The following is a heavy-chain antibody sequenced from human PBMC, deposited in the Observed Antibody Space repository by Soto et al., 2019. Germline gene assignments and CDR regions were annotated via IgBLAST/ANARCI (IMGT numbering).Heavy chain of an antibody. Sequence: QVQLQQWGAGLLKPSETLSLTCAVYGGFVSSGSYYWSWIRQPPGKGLEWIGEMSHSGGTHFTPSLKSRVTVSVDTSKNQFSLKMRSVTAAYTALYYCARVERGTATTVVDAFDIWGPGTMVTVSS. CDR1: GGFVSSGSYY. CDR2: MSHSGGT. CDR3: ARVERGTATTVVDAFDI. D-gene: IGHD1-1*01. V-gene: IGHV4-34*01. J-gene: IGHJ3*02.